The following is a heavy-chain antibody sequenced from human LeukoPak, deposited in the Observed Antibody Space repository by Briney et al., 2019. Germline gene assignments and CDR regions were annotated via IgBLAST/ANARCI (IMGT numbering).Heavy chain of an antibody. D-gene: IGHD2/OR15-2a*01. CDR1: GYKFLSHG. Sequence: ASVKVSCKTSGYKFLSHGISWVRQAPGQGLEWLGWIRADSGDTNYAQRFQGRLTMTTDTSTTTAYMELRSLSSDDTAVYYCARDWPIVIADYWGQGALVTVSS. J-gene: IGHJ4*02. V-gene: IGHV1-18*04. CDR3: ARDWPIVIADY. CDR2: IRADSGDT.